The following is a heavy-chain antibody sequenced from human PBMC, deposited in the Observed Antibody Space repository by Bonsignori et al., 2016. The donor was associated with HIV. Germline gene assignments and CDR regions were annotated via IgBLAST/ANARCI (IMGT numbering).Heavy chain of an antibody. V-gene: IGHV4-61*02. J-gene: IGHJ6*02. CDR1: GGSITSGSNY. CDR2: IYNSGYT. D-gene: IGHD1-14*01. CDR3: ARGEPNPLTVDTIMDYYYYYGMDV. Sequence: QVQLQESGPGLVKPSQTLALTCTVSGGSITSGSNYWTWVRQPAGRGLEWIGRIYNSGYTNYNPSLKSRVTISVDTAKNQFSLKLSSVTAADTAVYYCARGEPNPLTVDTIMDYYYYYGMDVWGQGP.